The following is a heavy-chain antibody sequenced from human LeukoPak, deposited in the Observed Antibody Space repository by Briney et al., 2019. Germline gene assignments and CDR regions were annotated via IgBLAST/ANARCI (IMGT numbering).Heavy chain of an antibody. V-gene: IGHV3-23*01. CDR1: GFTFSSYA. D-gene: IGHD2-15*01. Sequence: GGSLRLSCAASGFTFSSYAMSWVGQAPGKGLEWVSAFSGSGAGTYSADSVKGRFTVSRDNAKNSLYLQMNSLRAEDTAVYYCARDGVAKSLDYWGQGTLVTVSS. CDR3: ARDGVAKSLDY. J-gene: IGHJ4*02. CDR2: FSGSGAGT.